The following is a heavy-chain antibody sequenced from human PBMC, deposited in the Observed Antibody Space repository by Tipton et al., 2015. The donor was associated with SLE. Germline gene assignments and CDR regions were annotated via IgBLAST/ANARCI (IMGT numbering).Heavy chain of an antibody. Sequence: TLSLTCDVSGGSVGSYYLSWVRQIPGKGLEWIGYIYQSGLTALNPSLESRITLSIDTSRNQFSLKLTSMSAADTAVYYCARESAQGLDYWGQGTLVTVSS. J-gene: IGHJ4*02. V-gene: IGHV4-59*02. CDR2: IYQSGLT. CDR1: GGSVGSYY. CDR3: ARESAQGLDY.